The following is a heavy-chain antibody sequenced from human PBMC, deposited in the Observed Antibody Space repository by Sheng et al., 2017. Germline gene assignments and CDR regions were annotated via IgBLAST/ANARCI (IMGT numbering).Heavy chain of an antibody. V-gene: IGHV1-69*05. CDR1: GGTFSSYA. J-gene: IGHJ3*02. Sequence: QVQLVQSGAEVKKPGSSVKVSCKASGGTFSSYAISWVRQAPGQGLEWMGGIIPIFGTANYAQKFQGRVTITTDESTSTAYMELSSLRSEDTAVYYCARDVGRGGGDTDAFDIWGQGTMVTVSS. CDR2: IIPIFGTA. CDR3: ARDVGRGGGDTDAFDI. D-gene: IGHD2-21*01.